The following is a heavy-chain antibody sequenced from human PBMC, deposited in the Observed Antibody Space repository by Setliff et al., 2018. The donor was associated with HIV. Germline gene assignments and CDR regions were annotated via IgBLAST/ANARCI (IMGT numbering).Heavy chain of an antibody. CDR2: ISSSVRTI. D-gene: IGHD4-17*01. Sequence: PGGSLRLSCAASGFTFSCYTMNWVRQAPGKGLEWVSYISSSVRTIYYADSVKGRFTISRDNAKNSLYLQMNGLKAGDTAVYYCARAKIGPAGDRTYYYGMDVWGQGTTVTVSS. CDR3: ARAKIGPAGDRTYYYGMDV. CDR1: GFTFSCYT. J-gene: IGHJ6*02. V-gene: IGHV3-48*01.